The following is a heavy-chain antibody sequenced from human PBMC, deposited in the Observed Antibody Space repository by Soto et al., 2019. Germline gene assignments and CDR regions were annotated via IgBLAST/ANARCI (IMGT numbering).Heavy chain of an antibody. CDR3: ARDNWNFGDYGMDV. CDR2: ISNNGRT. V-gene: IGHV4-59*01. D-gene: IGHD1-7*01. Sequence: SETLSLTCTVSGDSISSYYWNCIRQPPGKGLEWIGYISNNGRTNHHPSLKSRVTISVDTSKNQFSLKLNSVTAADTAVYYCARDNWNFGDYGMDVWGQGTTVTVSS. J-gene: IGHJ6*02. CDR1: GDSISSYY.